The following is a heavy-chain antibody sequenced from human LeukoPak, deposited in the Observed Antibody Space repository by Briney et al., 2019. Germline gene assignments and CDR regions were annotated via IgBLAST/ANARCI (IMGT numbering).Heavy chain of an antibody. CDR3: ARGHVRPYYGSGSFDY. V-gene: IGHV4-61*10. J-gene: IGHJ4*02. CDR2: IYYSGST. D-gene: IGHD3-10*01. Sequence: SQTLSLTCTVSGDSISTGSFYWSWIRQPAGKGLEWIGYIYYSGSTNYNPSLKSRVTISVDTSKNQFSLKLSSVTAADTAVYYCARGHVRPYYGSGSFDYWGQGTLVTVSS. CDR1: GDSISTGSFY.